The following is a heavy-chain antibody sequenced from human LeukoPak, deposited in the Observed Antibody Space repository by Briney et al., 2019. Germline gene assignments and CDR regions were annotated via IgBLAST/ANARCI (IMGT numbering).Heavy chain of an antibody. D-gene: IGHD2-15*01. J-gene: IGHJ4*02. CDR3: ARGSGGRDFDY. Sequence: GGSLRLSCAASGFTFSSYAMSWVRQAPGKGLEWVSYISSSSSYTNYADSVKGRFTISRDNAKNSLYLQMNSLRAEDTAVYYCARGSGGRDFDYWGQGTLVTVSS. CDR2: ISSSSSYT. CDR1: GFTFSSYA. V-gene: IGHV3-21*05.